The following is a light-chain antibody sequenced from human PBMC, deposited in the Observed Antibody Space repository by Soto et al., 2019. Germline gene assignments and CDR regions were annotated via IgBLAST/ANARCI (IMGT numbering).Light chain of an antibody. CDR2: DAS. J-gene: IGKJ1*01. Sequence: DIQMTQSPPSLSASVGDRITITCRASHTIVTSLNWYQQKPGKAPNLLIYDASTLQSGVPSRFSGSGSGTDFTLTISSLQPEDFATYYCQQSYSTPPWTFGQGTKVDIK. CDR3: QQSYSTPPWT. V-gene: IGKV1-39*01. CDR1: HTIVTS.